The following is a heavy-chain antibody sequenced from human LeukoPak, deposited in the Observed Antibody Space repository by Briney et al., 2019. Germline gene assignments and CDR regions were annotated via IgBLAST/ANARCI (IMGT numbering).Heavy chain of an antibody. CDR3: ATIAAAGKVENWFDP. J-gene: IGHJ5*02. Sequence: SVKVSRKASGGTFSSYAISWVRQAPGQGLEWMGGIIPIFGTANYAQKFQGRVTITADESTSTAYMELSSLRSEDTAVYYCATIAAAGKVENWFDPWGQGTLVTVSS. V-gene: IGHV1-69*13. D-gene: IGHD6-13*01. CDR2: IIPIFGTA. CDR1: GGTFSSYA.